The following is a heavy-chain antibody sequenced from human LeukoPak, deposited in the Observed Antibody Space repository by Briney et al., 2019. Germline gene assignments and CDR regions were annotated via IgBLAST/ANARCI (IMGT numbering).Heavy chain of an antibody. CDR2: IFCSGNI. D-gene: IGHD2-15*01. V-gene: IGHV4-39*01. CDR3: ARYCSGGSCYSPSTFDI. J-gene: IGHJ3*02. CDR1: GGSISSSSYY. Sequence: PSETLSLTCTVSGGSISSSSYYWGWIRPPPGKGLEWIGSIFCSGNIYYNPSLKSRVTISVDTSKKQFCLKLSSVTAGDSAVYYCARYCSGGSCYSPSTFDIGGQGTMVAVSS.